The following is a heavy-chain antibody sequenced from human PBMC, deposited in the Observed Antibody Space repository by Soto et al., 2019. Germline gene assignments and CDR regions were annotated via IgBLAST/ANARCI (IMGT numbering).Heavy chain of an antibody. Sequence: LRLSCAASGFTFSRYGMHWVRQAPGKGLEWVAVISYDGSNKYYADSVKGRFTISRDNSKNTLYLQMNSLRAEDTALYYCAKDCIAGRPDYYYGMDVWGQGTTVTVSS. J-gene: IGHJ6*02. CDR2: ISYDGSNK. V-gene: IGHV3-30*18. CDR1: GFTFSRYG. D-gene: IGHD6-6*01. CDR3: AKDCIAGRPDYYYGMDV.